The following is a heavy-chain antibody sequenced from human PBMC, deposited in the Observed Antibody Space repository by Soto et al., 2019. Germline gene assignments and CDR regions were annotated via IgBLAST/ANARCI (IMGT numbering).Heavy chain of an antibody. D-gene: IGHD3-22*01. V-gene: IGHV1-3*01. CDR3: ARGPLYYYDSSGYFDY. CDR1: GYTFTSYA. J-gene: IGHJ4*02. CDR2: INAGNGNT. Sequence: EASVKVSCKASGYTFTSYAIHWVRQAPGQRLEWMGWINAGNGNTKYSQKFQGRVTITADESTSTAYMELSSLRSEDTAVYYCARGPLYYYDSSGYFDYWGQGTLVTVSS.